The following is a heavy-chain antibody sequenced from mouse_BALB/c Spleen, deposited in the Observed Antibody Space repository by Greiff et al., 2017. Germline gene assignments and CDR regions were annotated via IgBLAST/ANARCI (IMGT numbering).Heavy chain of an antibody. Sequence: VKVVESGPGLVAPSQSLSITCTVSGFSLTSYGVHWVRQPPGKGLEWLGVIWAGGSTNYNSALMSRLSISKDNSKSQVFLKMNSLQTDDTAMYYCAREGGGWFAYWGQGTLVTVSA. CDR1: GFSLTSYG. V-gene: IGHV2-9*02. CDR2: IWAGGST. CDR3: AREGGGWFAY. J-gene: IGHJ3*01.